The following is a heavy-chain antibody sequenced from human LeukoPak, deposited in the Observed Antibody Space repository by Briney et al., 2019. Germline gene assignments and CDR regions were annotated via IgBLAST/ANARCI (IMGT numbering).Heavy chain of an antibody. V-gene: IGHV3-30*02. CDR3: AKLFCGTDCFTRFGGLDY. J-gene: IGHJ4*02. Sequence: QPGGSLRLSCTVSGFIFGNYGMHWVRQAPGKGLEWVAFIRFDGSTEYYADSIKGRFTISRDNSKSTLYLHMKSLRPEDTAVYYCAKLFCGTDCFTRFGGLDYWGQGTLVSVSS. CDR1: GFIFGNYG. CDR2: IRFDGSTE. D-gene: IGHD2-21*02.